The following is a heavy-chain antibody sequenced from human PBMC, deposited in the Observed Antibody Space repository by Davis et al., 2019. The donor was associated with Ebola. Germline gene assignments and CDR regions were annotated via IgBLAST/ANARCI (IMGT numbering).Heavy chain of an antibody. CDR1: GGPFGSYI. J-gene: IGHJ3*02. CDR2: IIPSLRIT. D-gene: IGHD5-18*01. V-gene: IGHV1-69*10. Sequence: SVKVSCKASGGPFGSYILNWVRQAPGQGPEWMGGIIPSLRITNYEQKFQDRVTFNADESTNTAYMELRSLRSDDTAMYYCAREAFVGDTAMVSFNAFDIWSQGTMITVSS. CDR3: AREAFVGDTAMVSFNAFDI.